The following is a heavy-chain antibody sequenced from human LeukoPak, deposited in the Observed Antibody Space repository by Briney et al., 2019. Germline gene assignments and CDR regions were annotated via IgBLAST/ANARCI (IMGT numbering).Heavy chain of an antibody. J-gene: IGHJ4*02. D-gene: IGHD6-19*01. Sequence: SETLSLTCTVSGGSISSSSYYWGWIRQPPGKGLEWIGYIYYSGSTNYNPSLKSRVTISVDTSKNQFSLKLSSVTAADTAVYYCARVYSSGWYLGYWGQGTLVTVSS. CDR1: GGSISSSSYY. V-gene: IGHV4-61*05. CDR3: ARVYSSGWYLGY. CDR2: IYYSGST.